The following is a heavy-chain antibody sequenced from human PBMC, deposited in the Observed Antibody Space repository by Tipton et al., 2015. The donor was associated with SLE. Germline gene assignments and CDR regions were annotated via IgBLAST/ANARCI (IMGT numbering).Heavy chain of an antibody. CDR3: ARGSWFRTPHYYFDY. V-gene: IGHV3-43*02. D-gene: IGHD3-10*01. Sequence: SLRLSCAASGFTFSTYGMHWVRQAPGKGLEWVSLITWDGGSTYYADSVKGRFTFSRDNRANSLSLEMHSLRKEDTGLYFCARGSWFRTPHYYFDYWGQGTLVTVSS. CDR2: ITWDGGST. CDR1: GFTFSTYG. J-gene: IGHJ4*02.